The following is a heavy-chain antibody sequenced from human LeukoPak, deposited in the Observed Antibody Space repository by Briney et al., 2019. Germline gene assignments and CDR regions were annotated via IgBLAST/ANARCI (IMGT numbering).Heavy chain of an antibody. J-gene: IGHJ4*02. CDR3: ASGRPYCYFDF. V-gene: IGHV3-30*02. CDR2: IHYDGLNK. Sequence: GGSLRLSCAASGVSFSNYGMHWVRQAPGKGLEWVSFIHYDGLNKYYADSVKGRSTISRDNSRDTLYLQMNSLRPEDTAIYYCASGRPYCYFDFWGQGTLVTVSS. CDR1: GVSFSNYG. D-gene: IGHD6-6*01.